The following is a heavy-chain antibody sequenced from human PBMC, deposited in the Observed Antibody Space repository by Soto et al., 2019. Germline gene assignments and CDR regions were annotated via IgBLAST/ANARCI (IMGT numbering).Heavy chain of an antibody. CDR1: GGSISSGGYY. CDR3: ASIKAGDYVGGYYFDY. V-gene: IGHV4-31*03. D-gene: IGHD4-17*01. Sequence: QVQLQESGPGLVKPSQTLSLTCTVSGGSISSGGYYWSWIRQHPGKGLEWIGYIYYSGSTYYNPSRKSRVTISVDTSKNQFSLKLSSVTAADTAVYYCASIKAGDYVGGYYFDYWGQGTLVTVSS. J-gene: IGHJ4*02. CDR2: IYYSGST.